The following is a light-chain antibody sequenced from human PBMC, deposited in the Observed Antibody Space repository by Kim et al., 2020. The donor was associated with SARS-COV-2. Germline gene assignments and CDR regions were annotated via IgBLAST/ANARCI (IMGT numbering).Light chain of an antibody. Sequence: ASVGDRVTITCQASQDISNHLNWYQQKPGKAPNLLIYDASTLETGVPSRFSGSGSGTDFTFTISSLQPEDIATYYFQQYASLPSIFGQGTRLEIK. CDR3: QQYASLPSI. CDR1: QDISNH. CDR2: DAS. J-gene: IGKJ5*01. V-gene: IGKV1-33*01.